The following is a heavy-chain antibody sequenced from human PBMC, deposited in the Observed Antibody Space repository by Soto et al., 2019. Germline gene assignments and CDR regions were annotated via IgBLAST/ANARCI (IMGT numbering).Heavy chain of an antibody. CDR1: GGTFSSYT. D-gene: IGHD5-18*01. CDR2: IIPILGIA. V-gene: IGHV1-69*02. Sequence: SVKVSCKASGGTFSSYTISWVRQAPGQGLEWMGRIIPILGIANYAQKFQGRVTITADKSTSTAYMELSSLRSEDTAVYYCARAIAQKILREPRYNWFVHCCPGPLVTVSS. CDR3: ARAIAQKILREPRYNWFVH. J-gene: IGHJ5*02.